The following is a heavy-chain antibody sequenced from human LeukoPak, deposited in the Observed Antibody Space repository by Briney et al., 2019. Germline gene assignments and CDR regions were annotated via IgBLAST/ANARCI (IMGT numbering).Heavy chain of an antibody. CDR2: INEDGSEK. CDR3: ARGPLRTDVY. Sequence: GGSLRLSCAASGFTFSNYWMNWVRQAPGKGLEWVANINEDGSEKYYVDSVKGRFTISRDNAKNSLYLQMNSLRAEDTAVYYCARGPLRTDVYWGQGTLVTVSS. J-gene: IGHJ4*02. V-gene: IGHV3-7*05. D-gene: IGHD2-8*01. CDR1: GFTFSNYW.